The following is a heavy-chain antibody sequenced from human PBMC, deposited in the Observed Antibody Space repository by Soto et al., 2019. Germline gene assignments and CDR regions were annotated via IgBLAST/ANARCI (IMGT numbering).Heavy chain of an antibody. CDR1: GGTFSSYA. CDR2: INPNNGGT. Sequence: GASVKVSCKASGGTFSSYAISWVRQAPGQGLEWMGWINPNNGGTNYAQKFQGRVTMTTDTSISTAYMELSRLTSDDTAVYYCARVHYDSVPADYWGQGTLVTVSS. V-gene: IGHV1-2*02. J-gene: IGHJ4*02. D-gene: IGHD3-22*01. CDR3: ARVHYDSVPADY.